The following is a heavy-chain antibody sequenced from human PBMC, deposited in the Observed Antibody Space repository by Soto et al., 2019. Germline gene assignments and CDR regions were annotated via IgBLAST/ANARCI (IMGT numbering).Heavy chain of an antibody. D-gene: IGHD2-15*01. Sequence: EVQLLESGGGLVQPGGSLRLSCAASGFTFSSYAMSWVRQAPGKGLEWVSAISGSGGSTYYADSVKGRFTISRDNSKNTLYLQMNSLRAEDTAVYYCAKVLRIYCSGGSCHYFDYWGQGTLVTVSS. CDR1: GFTFSSYA. CDR2: ISGSGGST. CDR3: AKVLRIYCSGGSCHYFDY. V-gene: IGHV3-23*01. J-gene: IGHJ4*02.